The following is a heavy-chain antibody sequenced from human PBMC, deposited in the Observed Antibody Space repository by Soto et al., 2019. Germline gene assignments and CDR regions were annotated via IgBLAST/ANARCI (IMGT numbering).Heavy chain of an antibody. CDR3: ARQGYCSGGSSLPAGY. D-gene: IGHD2-15*01. CDR1: GYTFTSYD. CDR2: VNPNSGNT. V-gene: IGHV1-8*01. Sequence: QVQLVQSGAEVKKPGASVKVSCKASGYTFTSYDINWVRQATGQGLEWVGWVNPNSGNTGDAQKCQGRVTITRNTSISTAYMKPSSLRTEGTAVYYCARQGYCSGGSSLPAGYWGQGTLVTVSS. J-gene: IGHJ4*02.